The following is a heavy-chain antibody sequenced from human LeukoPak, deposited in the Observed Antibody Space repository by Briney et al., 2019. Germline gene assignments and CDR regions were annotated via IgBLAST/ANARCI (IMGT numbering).Heavy chain of an antibody. CDR2: IYYSGST. Sequence: SETLSLTCTVSGGSISSGGYYWSWIRQHPGKGLEWIGYIYYSGSTYYNPSLKSRVTISVDTSKNQFSLELSSVTAADTAVYYCARARGYSYGYPLRYFDYWGQGTLVTVSS. V-gene: IGHV4-31*03. J-gene: IGHJ4*02. D-gene: IGHD5-18*01. CDR3: ARARGYSYGYPLRYFDY. CDR1: GGSISSGGYY.